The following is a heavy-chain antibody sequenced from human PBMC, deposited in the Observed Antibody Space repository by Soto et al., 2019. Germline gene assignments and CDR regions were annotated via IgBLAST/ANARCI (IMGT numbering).Heavy chain of an antibody. Sequence: SPTLSLTCAISGDSVSSNSAAWNWIRQSPSRGLEWLGRTYYRSKWYNDYAVSVKSRITINPDTSKNQFSLQLNSVTPEDTAVYYCARVGGYSYGYGYYGMDVWGQGTTVTVSS. D-gene: IGHD5-18*01. CDR2: TYYRSKWYN. J-gene: IGHJ6*02. CDR1: GDSVSSNSAA. V-gene: IGHV6-1*01. CDR3: ARVGGYSYGYGYYGMDV.